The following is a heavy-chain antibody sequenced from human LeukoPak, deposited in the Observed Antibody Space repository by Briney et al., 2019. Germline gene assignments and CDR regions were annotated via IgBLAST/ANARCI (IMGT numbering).Heavy chain of an antibody. CDR1: GLTFSSYA. CDR3: VKALIDY. J-gene: IGHJ4*02. Sequence: AGGPLRLSCSASGLTFSSYAMHWVRQAPGKGLEYVSAISSNGGSTYYAHSVKGRFNISRDNSKNTLYLQMSSLRAEDTAVYYCVKALIDYWGQGTLVTVSS. CDR2: ISSNGGST. D-gene: IGHD3-22*01. V-gene: IGHV3-64D*09.